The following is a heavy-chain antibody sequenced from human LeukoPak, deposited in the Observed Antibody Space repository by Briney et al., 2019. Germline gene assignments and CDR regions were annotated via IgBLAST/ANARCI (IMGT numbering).Heavy chain of an antibody. J-gene: IGHJ5*02. CDR3: ARDNSVEDTAWWFDP. V-gene: IGHV1-46*01. CDR2: INPSGGST. D-gene: IGHD4-23*01. CDR1: GYTFTSYY. Sequence: ASVKVSCKASGYTFTSYYMHWVRQAPGQGLEWMGIINPSGGSTSYAQKFQGRVTMTRDMSTSTDYMELSRLRSEDTAVSYCARDNSVEDTAWWFDPWGQGTLVTVSS.